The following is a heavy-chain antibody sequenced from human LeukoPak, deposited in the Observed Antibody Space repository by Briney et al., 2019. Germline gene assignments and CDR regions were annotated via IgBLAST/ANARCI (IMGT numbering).Heavy chain of an antibody. V-gene: IGHV3-23*01. J-gene: IGHJ4*02. D-gene: IGHD6-13*01. CDR3: AKEGSPYISRWFDC. CDR1: GFTFSSYA. CDR2: ISGSGGST. Sequence: GGSLRLSCAASGFTFSSYAMSWVRQAPGKGLEWVSAISGSGGSTYYADSVKGRFTISRDNSKNTVYLQMNSLRPEDTAVYHCAKEGSPYISRWFDCWGQGTPVTVSS.